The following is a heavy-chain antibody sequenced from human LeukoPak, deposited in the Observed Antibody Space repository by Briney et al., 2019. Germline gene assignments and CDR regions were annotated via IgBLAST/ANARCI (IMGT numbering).Heavy chain of an antibody. CDR3: ARDAHEYGSGSYYVGA. CDR2: IYYSGST. D-gene: IGHD3-10*01. CDR1: GGSISSSSYY. V-gene: IGHV4-39*02. Sequence: SETLSLTCTVSGGSISSSSYYWGWIRQPPGKGLEWIGSIYYSGSTYYNPSLKSRVTISVDTSKNQFSLRLSSVTAADTAVYYCARDAHEYGSGSYYVGAWGQGTLVTVSS. J-gene: IGHJ5*02.